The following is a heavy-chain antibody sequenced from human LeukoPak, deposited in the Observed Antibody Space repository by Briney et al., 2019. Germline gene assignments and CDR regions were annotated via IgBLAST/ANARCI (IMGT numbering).Heavy chain of an antibody. J-gene: IGHJ4*02. CDR1: GFTFSSYS. CDR2: ISSSSSYI. CDR3: ARAPSRSSGWYTDDY. V-gene: IGHV3-21*05. Sequence: GGSLRLSCAASGFTFSSYSMNWVRQAPGKGLEWVSYISSSSSYIYYADSVKGRFTISRDNAKNSLYLQMNSLRAEDTAVYYCARAPSRSSGWYTDDYWGQGTLVTVSS. D-gene: IGHD6-19*01.